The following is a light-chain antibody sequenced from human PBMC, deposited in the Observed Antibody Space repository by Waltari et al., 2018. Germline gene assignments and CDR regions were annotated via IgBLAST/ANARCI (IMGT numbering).Light chain of an antibody. CDR1: QSVLYNSNDKNY. CDR3: QQYYSRRT. V-gene: IGKV4-1*01. CDR2: WAA. J-gene: IGKJ1*01. Sequence: DIVMTQSPEFLAVSLGERATITCKSRQSVLYNSNDKNYLAWYQQKPGQHPKLLIYWAASRQSGVPDRFSGSGSGTDFTLTINSLQAEDVAVYYCQQYYSRRTFGRGTRVEIK.